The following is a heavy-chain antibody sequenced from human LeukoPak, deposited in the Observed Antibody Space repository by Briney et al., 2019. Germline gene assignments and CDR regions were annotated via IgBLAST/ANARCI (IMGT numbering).Heavy chain of an antibody. J-gene: IGHJ4*02. V-gene: IGHV3-23*01. D-gene: IGHD6-19*01. CDR1: GFTFSSYA. CDR3: AKRVSSGWPFYFDC. CDR2: ISGSGGST. Sequence: GGSLRLSSAASGFTFSSYAMSWVRQAPGKGLEWVSAISGSGGSTYYADSVKGRFTISRDNSKNTLYLQINSLRAEDTAIYYCAKRVSSGWPFYFDCWGQGTLVTVSS.